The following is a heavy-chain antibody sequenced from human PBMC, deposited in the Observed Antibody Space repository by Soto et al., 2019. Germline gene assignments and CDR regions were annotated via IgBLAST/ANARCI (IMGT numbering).Heavy chain of an antibody. Sequence: SETLSLTCAVYGGSFSGYYWSWIRQPPGKGLEWIGEINHSGSTNYNPSLKSRVTISVDTSKNQFSLKLSSVTAADTAVYCCARLQSFYYYMDVWGKGTTVTVSS. D-gene: IGHD1-1*01. V-gene: IGHV4-34*01. CDR3: ARLQSFYYYMDV. CDR2: INHSGST. CDR1: GGSFSGYY. J-gene: IGHJ6*03.